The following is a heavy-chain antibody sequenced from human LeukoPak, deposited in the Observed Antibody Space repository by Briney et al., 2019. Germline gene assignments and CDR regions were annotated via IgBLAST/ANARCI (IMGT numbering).Heavy chain of an antibody. Sequence: GGSLRLSCAASGFTFSSYAMSWVRQAPGKGLEWVSAISGSGGSTYYADSVKGRFTISRDNSENTLYLQMNSLRAEDTAVYYCAKSYYGSGSYYPRYYYYYYMDVWGKGTTVTVSS. CDR1: GFTFSSYA. D-gene: IGHD3-10*01. CDR2: ISGSGGST. CDR3: AKSYYGSGSYYPRYYYYYYMDV. J-gene: IGHJ6*03. V-gene: IGHV3-23*01.